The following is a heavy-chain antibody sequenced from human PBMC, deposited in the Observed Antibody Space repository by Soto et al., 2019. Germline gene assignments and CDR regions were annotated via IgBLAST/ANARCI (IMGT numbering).Heavy chain of an antibody. CDR3: AREVGTIFGVVIMVDGMDV. J-gene: IGHJ6*02. D-gene: IGHD3-3*01. CDR1: GYTFTSYA. V-gene: IGHV1-3*01. CDR2: INAGNGNT. Sequence: WASVKVSCKASGYTFTSYAMHWVRQAPGQRLEWMGWINAGNGNTKYSQKFQGRVTITRDTSASTAYMELSSLRSEDTAVYYCAREVGTIFGVVIMVDGMDVWGQGTTVTVSS.